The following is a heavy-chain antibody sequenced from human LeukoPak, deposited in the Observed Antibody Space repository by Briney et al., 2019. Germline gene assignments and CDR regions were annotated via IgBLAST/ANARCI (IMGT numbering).Heavy chain of an antibody. Sequence: SETLSLTCTVSGGSISSYYWSWIRQPPGKGLEWIGYIYYSGSTNYNPSLKSRVTISVDTSKNQFSLKLSSVTAADTAVYYCARGTTAGLNYYYYYYMGVWGKGTTVTISS. CDR1: GGSISSYY. V-gene: IGHV4-59*01. CDR2: IYYSGST. CDR3: ARGTTAGLNYYYYYYMGV. J-gene: IGHJ6*03. D-gene: IGHD1-1*01.